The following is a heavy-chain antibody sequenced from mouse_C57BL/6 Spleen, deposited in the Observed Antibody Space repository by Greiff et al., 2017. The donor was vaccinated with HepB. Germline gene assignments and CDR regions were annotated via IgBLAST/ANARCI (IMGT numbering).Heavy chain of an antibody. D-gene: IGHD1-1*01. V-gene: IGHV7-3*01. CDR1: GFTFTDYY. CDR2: IRNKANGYTT. Sequence: EVQGVESGGGLVQPGGSLSLSCAASGFTFTDYYMSWVRQPPGKALEWLGFIRNKANGYTTEYSASVKGRFTISRDNSQSILYLQMNALRDEDSATYYWARYRGSSYAYFDVWGTGTTVTVSS. CDR3: ARYRGSSYAYFDV. J-gene: IGHJ1*03.